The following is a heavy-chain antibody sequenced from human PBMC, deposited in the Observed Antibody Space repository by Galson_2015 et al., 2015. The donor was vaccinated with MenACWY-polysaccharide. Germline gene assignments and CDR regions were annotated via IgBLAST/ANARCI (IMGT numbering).Heavy chain of an antibody. CDR3: ARDHDYYYYMDV. CDR1: GGSISSYY. J-gene: IGHJ6*03. CDR2: ISYRGST. Sequence: ETLSLTCTVSGGSISSYYWTWVRQPPGKGLEWVGYISYRGSTYYNPSLKSRVTISVDTSKNQFSLKLTSVTAADTAVYYCARDHDYYYYMDVWGKGTTVTVSS. V-gene: IGHV4-59*01.